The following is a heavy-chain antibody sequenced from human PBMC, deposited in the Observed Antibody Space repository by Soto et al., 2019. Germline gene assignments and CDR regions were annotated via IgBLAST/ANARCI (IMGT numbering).Heavy chain of an antibody. V-gene: IGHV3-48*02. J-gene: IGHJ6*02. D-gene: IGHD3-22*01. CDR1: GFIFSDYS. Sequence: PRLSCTPSGFIFSDYSMNWVRQAPGKGLEWISYITTTSSTMYYADSVKGRFTISRDNAKNSLYLQMNSLRDEDTAVYYCARDSSGRQYYGMDVWGQGTTVTVSS. CDR3: ARDSSGRQYYGMDV. CDR2: ITTTSSTM.